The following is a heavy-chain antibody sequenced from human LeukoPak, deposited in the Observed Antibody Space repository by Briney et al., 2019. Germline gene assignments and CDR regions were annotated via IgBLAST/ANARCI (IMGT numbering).Heavy chain of an antibody. Sequence: SETLSLTCIVSGGSISSTTYYWSWIRQHPGKGLEWIGSIYYSGSTNYNPSLQGRVTISLDTSRNQFSLKLSSVTAADTAVYYCASGDNDPLFDYWGQGTLVTVSS. D-gene: IGHD1-1*01. CDR2: IYYSGST. V-gene: IGHV4-31*03. J-gene: IGHJ4*02. CDR1: GGSISSTTYY. CDR3: ASGDNDPLFDY.